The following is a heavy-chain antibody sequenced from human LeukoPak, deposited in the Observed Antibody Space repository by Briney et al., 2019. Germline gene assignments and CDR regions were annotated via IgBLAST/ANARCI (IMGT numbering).Heavy chain of an antibody. Sequence: NPSETLSLTCTVSGGSISGHYWSWSRQPPGKGVEWIGNFYYMRGAWYKPSLKSRVTTSVDTSRNEFSLKLSSVTAADTAVYYCARDDGSPFDYWGQGTLVTVSS. CDR1: GGSISGHY. V-gene: IGHV4-59*11. D-gene: IGHD1-26*01. CDR2: FYYMRGA. CDR3: ARDDGSPFDY. J-gene: IGHJ4*02.